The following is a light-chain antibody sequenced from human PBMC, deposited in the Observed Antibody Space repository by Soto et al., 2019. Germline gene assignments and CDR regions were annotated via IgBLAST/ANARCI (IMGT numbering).Light chain of an antibody. V-gene: IGKV1-39*01. CDR3: QQSYSTPRT. Sequence: DIQMTQSPSTLSGSVGDRVTITFRASQSISSYLNWYQQKPGKAPKLLIYAASSLQSGVPSRFSGSGSGTDFTLTISSLQPEDFATYYCQQSYSTPRTFGQGTKVDIK. CDR1: QSISSY. CDR2: AAS. J-gene: IGKJ1*01.